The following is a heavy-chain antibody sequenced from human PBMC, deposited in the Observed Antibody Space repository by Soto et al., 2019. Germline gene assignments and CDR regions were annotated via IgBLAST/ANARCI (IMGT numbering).Heavy chain of an antibody. D-gene: IGHD2-2*01. CDR3: AKDEDTPYCSSTSCYAFDY. CDR2: ISGSGGST. V-gene: IGHV3-23*01. J-gene: IGHJ4*02. Sequence: GGSLRLSCAASGFTFSSYAMSWVRQAPGKGLEWVSAISGSGGSTYYADSVKGRFTISRDNSKNTLYLQMNSLRAEDTAVYYCAKDEDTPYCSSTSCYAFDYWGQGTLVTVSS. CDR1: GFTFSSYA.